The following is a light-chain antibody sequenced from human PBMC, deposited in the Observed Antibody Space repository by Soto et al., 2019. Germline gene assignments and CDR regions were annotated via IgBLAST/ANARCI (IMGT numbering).Light chain of an antibody. CDR3: QQYGNSLWT. V-gene: IGKV3-20*01. J-gene: IGKJ1*01. CDR1: QSVSSNN. CDR2: GAS. Sequence: EIVLTQSPDTLSLSPGERATLSCRASQSVSSNNLVWYQQKVGQAPRLLIYGASSRATGIPDRFSGSGSGTDFTLSISILETEDFAVYYCQQYGNSLWTSGQGTKVEIK.